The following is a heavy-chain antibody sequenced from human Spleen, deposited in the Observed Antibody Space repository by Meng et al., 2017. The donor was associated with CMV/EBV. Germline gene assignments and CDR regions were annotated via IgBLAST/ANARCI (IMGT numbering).Heavy chain of an antibody. Sequence: VQRVQSGAGVKRPGSSVKVSCKASGGTFSSYAISWVRQAPGQGLEWMGGIIPIFGTANYAQKFQGRVTITADESTSTAYMELSSLRSEDTAVYYCAGGRDDEKGLDYWGQGTLVTVSS. D-gene: IGHD3-16*01. V-gene: IGHV1-69*12. CDR2: IIPIFGTA. CDR3: AGGRDDEKGLDY. CDR1: GGTFSSYA. J-gene: IGHJ4*02.